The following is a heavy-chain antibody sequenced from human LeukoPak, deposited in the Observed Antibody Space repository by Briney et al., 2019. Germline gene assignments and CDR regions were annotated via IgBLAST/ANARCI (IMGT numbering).Heavy chain of an antibody. D-gene: IGHD6-13*01. J-gene: IGHJ4*02. CDR2: IYSGGST. V-gene: IGHV3-66*01. CDR1: GFTVSSNY. Sequence: PGGSLRLSCAASGFTVSSNYMSWVRQAPGKGLEWVSGIYSGGSTYYADSVKGRFTISRDKSKNTLYLQMNSLRAEDTAVYYCARGRFYSSSWYYFDYWGQGTLVTVSS. CDR3: ARGRFYSSSWYYFDY.